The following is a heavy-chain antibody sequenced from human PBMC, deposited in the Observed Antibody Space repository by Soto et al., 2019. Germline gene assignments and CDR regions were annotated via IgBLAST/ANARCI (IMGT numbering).Heavy chain of an antibody. J-gene: IGHJ6*03. CDR3: ARGDSYGSRSYPYYYYYMDV. Sequence: EVRLVESGGGLVKPGGSLRLSCVVSGFTFSSYNMNWVRQAPGKGLEWVSSISTSSSYIYYADSVKGRFTISRDNAKNSLFLQMNSLRAEDTAVYYCARGDSYGSRSYPYYYYYMDVWGKGTTVTVSS. CDR1: GFTFSSYN. V-gene: IGHV3-21*01. D-gene: IGHD3-10*01. CDR2: ISTSSSYI.